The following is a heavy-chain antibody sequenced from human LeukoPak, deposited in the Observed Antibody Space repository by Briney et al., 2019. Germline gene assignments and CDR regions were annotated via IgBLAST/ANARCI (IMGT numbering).Heavy chain of an antibody. J-gene: IGHJ4*02. CDR1: GLTFTNYG. V-gene: IGHV3-23*01. D-gene: IGHD6-19*01. Sequence: GGSLRLSCAASGLTFTNYGMTWVRQAPGKGLEWVSSISGSGSDTYYADSVKGRFTISIDNSKNTLYVQMVSLRAEDTAIYYCAGSSGWWAHDYWGQGTLVTVSS. CDR3: AGSSGWWAHDY. CDR2: ISGSGSDT.